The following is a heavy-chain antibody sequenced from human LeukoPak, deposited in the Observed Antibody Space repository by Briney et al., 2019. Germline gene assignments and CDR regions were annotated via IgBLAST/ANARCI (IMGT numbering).Heavy chain of an antibody. CDR1: GYTFTGYY. J-gene: IGHJ4*02. V-gene: IGHV1-2*02. CDR2: INPNSGGT. CDR3: ARDSDYSNYYFDY. D-gene: IGHD4-11*01. Sequence: ASVKVSCKASGYTFTGYYMHWVRQAPGQGLEWMGWINPNSGGTNYAQKFQGRVTMTRDTSISTAYMELSRLRSDDTAVYYCARDSDYSNYYFDYWGQGTLVTVSS.